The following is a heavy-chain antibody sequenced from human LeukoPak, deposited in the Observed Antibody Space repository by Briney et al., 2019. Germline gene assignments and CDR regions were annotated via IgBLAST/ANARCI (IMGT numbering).Heavy chain of an antibody. CDR2: LSGSCYYT. CDR3: AKVEGQRLYDYCMDV. J-gene: IGHJ6*03. D-gene: IGHD3-3*01. CDR1: GFTFSCYS. Sequence: GGSLRLSCAASGFTFSCYSMNGGRQAPGKGLGWVSALSGSCYYTYYVESVKGRFTISRDNSKNTLYLHMNSLRADDTAVYYCAKVEGQRLYDYCMDVWGRGTTVTVSS. V-gene: IGHV3-23*01.